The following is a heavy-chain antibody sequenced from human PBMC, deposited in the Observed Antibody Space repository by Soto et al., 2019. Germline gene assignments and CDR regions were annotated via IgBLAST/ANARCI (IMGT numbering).Heavy chain of an antibody. CDR3: ARPNSLTYYYGMDV. J-gene: IGHJ6*02. V-gene: IGHV4-39*01. Sequence: SETLSLTCTVSGGSISSSSYYWGWIRQPPGKGLEWIGSIYYTGTTSYNASLKSRVTISVDRSKNQFSLKLSSVTAADTAIYYCARPNSLTYYYGMDVWGQGTTVTVSS. D-gene: IGHD1-7*01. CDR1: GGSISSSSYY. CDR2: IYYTGTT.